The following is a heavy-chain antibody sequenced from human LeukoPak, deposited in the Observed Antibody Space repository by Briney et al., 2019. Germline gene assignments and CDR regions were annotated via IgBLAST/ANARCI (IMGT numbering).Heavy chain of an antibody. V-gene: IGHV3-30-3*01. CDR3: ARDNWVDC. CDR1: GFTFSSYT. CDR2: ISYGGNNK. J-gene: IGHJ5*01. Sequence: GGSLRLSCAASGFTFSSYTIHWVRQAPGKGLEWVALISYGGNNKFYADSVRGRFTISRDNAKNSLYLQMNSLKVEDTAIYYCARDNWVDCWGQGTLVTVSS.